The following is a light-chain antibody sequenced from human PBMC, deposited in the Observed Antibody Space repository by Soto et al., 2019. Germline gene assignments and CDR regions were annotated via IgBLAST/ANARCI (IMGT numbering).Light chain of an antibody. Sequence: QSALTQPASVSGSPGQSITISCSGSSSNIGSNYVYWYQQLPGTVPQLLIYRNSERPSGVPDRFSGSKSGTSASLAISGLRSEDEADYYCAAWDDSLSGVVFGGGTKLTVL. V-gene: IGLV1-47*01. J-gene: IGLJ2*01. CDR1: SSNIGSNY. CDR3: AAWDDSLSGVV. CDR2: RNS.